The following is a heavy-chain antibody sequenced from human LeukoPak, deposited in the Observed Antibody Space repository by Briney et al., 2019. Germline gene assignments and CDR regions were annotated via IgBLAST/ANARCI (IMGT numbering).Heavy chain of an antibody. CDR2: IISDGSSV. CDR3: AKDRGYCSSTSCYEFDY. CDR1: GFTFSDYW. J-gene: IGHJ4*02. D-gene: IGHD2-2*01. V-gene: IGHV3-74*01. Sequence: PGGSLRLSCIASGFTFSDYWMHWVRQAPGKGPVWVSRIISDGSSVSFVDSVKGRFIMSRDNAKNSLYLQMNSLRAEDTALYYCAKDRGYCSSTSCYEFDYWGQGTLVTVSS.